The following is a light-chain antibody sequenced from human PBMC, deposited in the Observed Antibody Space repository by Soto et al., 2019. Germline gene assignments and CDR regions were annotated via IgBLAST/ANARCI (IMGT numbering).Light chain of an antibody. CDR1: SSDVGGYNY. V-gene: IGLV2-14*03. CDR3: SSYTSSSTYV. CDR2: DVY. J-gene: IGLJ1*01. Sequence: QSALTQPASVSGSPGQSITISCTGTSSDVGGYNYVSWHQQHPGKAPKLMIYDVYYRPSGLSNRFSGSKSGNTASLTISGLQAEDEADYYCSSYTSSSTYVFGAGTKLTVL.